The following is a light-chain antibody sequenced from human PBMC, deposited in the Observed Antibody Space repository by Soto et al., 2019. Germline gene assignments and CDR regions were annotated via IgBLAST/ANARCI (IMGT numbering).Light chain of an antibody. J-gene: IGLJ2*01. V-gene: IGLV2-14*01. CDR1: SSDVGGYNF. Sequence: QSALTQPASVSGSPGQSITISCTGTSSDVGGYNFVSWYQQLPGKAPKLMIYEVSNRPSGVSNRFSGSKSGNTASLTISGLQAEDEADYYCSSYTSVSTPHVVFGGGTKLTVL. CDR3: SSYTSVSTPHVV. CDR2: EVS.